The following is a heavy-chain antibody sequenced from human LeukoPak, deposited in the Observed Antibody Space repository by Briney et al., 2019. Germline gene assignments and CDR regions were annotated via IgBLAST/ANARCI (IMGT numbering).Heavy chain of an antibody. V-gene: IGHV4-59*08. J-gene: IGHJ6*03. CDR2: IYYSGST. CDR3: ARRMDYYCYMDV. CDR1: GGSISSYY. Sequence: SETLSLTCTVSGGSISSYYWSWIRQPPGKGLEWIGYIYYSGSTNYNPSLKSRVTISVDTSKNQFSLKLSSVTAADTAVYYCARRMDYYCYMDVWGKGTTVTVSS.